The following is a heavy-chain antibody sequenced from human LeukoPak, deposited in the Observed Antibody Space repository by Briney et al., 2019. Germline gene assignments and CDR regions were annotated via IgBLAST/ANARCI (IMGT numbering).Heavy chain of an antibody. J-gene: IGHJ4*02. D-gene: IGHD2-2*01. V-gene: IGHV3-23*01. CDR3: ARLGEDIVVVPAATGYFDY. Sequence: PGGSLRLSCAASGFTFSSYAMSWVRQAPGKGLEWVSAISGSGGSTYYADSVKGRFTISRDNSKNTLYLQMNSLRAEDTAVYYCARLGEDIVVVPAATGYFDYWGQGTLVTVSS. CDR1: GFTFSSYA. CDR2: ISGSGGST.